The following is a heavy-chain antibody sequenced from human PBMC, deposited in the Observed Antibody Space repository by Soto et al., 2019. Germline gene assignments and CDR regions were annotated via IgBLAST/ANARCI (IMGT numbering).Heavy chain of an antibody. D-gene: IGHD4-4*01. J-gene: IGHJ4*02. Sequence: PGGSXRLSCAASGFTFSSYGMHWVRQAPGKGLEWVAVISYDGSNKYYADSVKGRFTISRDNSKNTLYLQMNSLRAEDTAVYYCAKDSVLYDYSNRLFPHFDYWGQGTLVTVSS. CDR3: AKDSVLYDYSNRLFPHFDY. CDR2: ISYDGSNK. V-gene: IGHV3-30*18. CDR1: GFTFSSYG.